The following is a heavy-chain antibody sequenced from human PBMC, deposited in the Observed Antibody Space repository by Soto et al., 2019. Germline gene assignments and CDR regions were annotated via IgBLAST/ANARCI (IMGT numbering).Heavy chain of an antibody. CDR2: ISGRSGST. CDR1: GFTFSNYA. V-gene: IGHV3-23*01. J-gene: IGHJ4*02. CDR3: ARGCGRPSCPYYFDY. D-gene: IGHD2-2*01. Sequence: GGSLRLSCAASGFTFSNYAMSWVRQAPGKGPEWVSSISGRSGSTYYRDSVEGRFTISRDNSKDSLYLQMNSLRAEDTTIYYCARGCGRPSCPYYFDYWGQGTLVTVSS.